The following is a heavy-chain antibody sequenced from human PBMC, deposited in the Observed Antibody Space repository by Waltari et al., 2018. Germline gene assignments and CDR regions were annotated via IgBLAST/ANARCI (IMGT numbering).Heavy chain of an antibody. V-gene: IGHV3-30*02. CDR2: KRYGGSNK. J-gene: IGHJ4*02. CDR1: GFTFSSYA. CDR3: AKDLAAAGDY. Sequence: QVQLVESGGGVVQPGGSLRLSCAASGFTFSSYAMHWVRQDPGKGLEWVAFKRYGGSNKYHADSVKGRFTIARDNSKNTLYLQMNSLRAEDTAVYYCAKDLAAAGDYWGQGTLVTVSS. D-gene: IGHD6-13*01.